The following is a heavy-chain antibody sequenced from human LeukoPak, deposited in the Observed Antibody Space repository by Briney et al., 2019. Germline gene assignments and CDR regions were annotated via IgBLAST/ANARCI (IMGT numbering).Heavy chain of an antibody. CDR1: GGSISSGSYY. CDR3: AREEVRGLIVQIDY. Sequence: SQTLSLTCTVSGGSISSGSYYWSWIRQPAGKGLEWIGRIYTSGSTNYNPSTNYKPSLKSRVTISVDTSKNQFSLKLSSVTAADTAVYYCAREEVRGLIVQIDYWGQGTLVTVSS. J-gene: IGHJ4*02. CDR2: IYTSGST. V-gene: IGHV4-61*10. D-gene: IGHD3-10*01.